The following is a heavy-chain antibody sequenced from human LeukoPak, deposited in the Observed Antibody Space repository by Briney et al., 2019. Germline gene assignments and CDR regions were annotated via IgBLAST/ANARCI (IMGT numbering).Heavy chain of an antibody. CDR2: ISGSGGST. Sequence: PGGSLRLSCAASGFTFSSYAMSWVRQAPGKGLEWVSAISGSGGSTYYADSVKGRFTISRDNSKNTLYLQMNSLRAEDTAVYYCARGGAVGVKTTRNYFDYWGQGTLVTVSS. V-gene: IGHV3-23*01. D-gene: IGHD3-10*01. CDR3: ARGGAVGVKTTRNYFDY. J-gene: IGHJ4*02. CDR1: GFTFSSYA.